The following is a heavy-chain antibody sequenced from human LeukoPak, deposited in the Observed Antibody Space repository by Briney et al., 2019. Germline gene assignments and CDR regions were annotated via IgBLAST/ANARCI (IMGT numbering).Heavy chain of an antibody. CDR3: ATDLYCSSTSCPDY. Sequence: PGGSLRLSCAASGFTFSSYGMHWVRQAPGKGLEWVAVISYDGSNKYYADSVKGRFTISRDNSKNTLYLQMSSLRSEDTAVYYCATDLYCSSTSCPDYWGQGTLVTVSS. CDR1: GFTFSSYG. V-gene: IGHV3-30*03. J-gene: IGHJ4*02. D-gene: IGHD2-2*01. CDR2: ISYDGSNK.